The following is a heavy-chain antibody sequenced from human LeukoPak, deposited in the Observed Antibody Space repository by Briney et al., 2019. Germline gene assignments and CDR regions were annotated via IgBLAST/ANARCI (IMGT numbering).Heavy chain of an antibody. CDR1: GFTFSSYA. V-gene: IGHV3-23*01. Sequence: GGSLRLSCAASGFTFSSYAMSWVRQAPGKGLEWVSAISGSGGSTYYADSVKGRFTISRDKCKNTLYLHMNSLGAEDTAVYYCATLKQWLHDLGFDYWGQGTLVTVSS. CDR3: ATLKQWLHDLGFDY. CDR2: ISGSGGST. J-gene: IGHJ4*02. D-gene: IGHD6-19*01.